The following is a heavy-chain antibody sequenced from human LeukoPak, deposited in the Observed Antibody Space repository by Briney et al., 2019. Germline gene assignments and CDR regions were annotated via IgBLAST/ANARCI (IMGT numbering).Heavy chain of an antibody. Sequence: SVKVSCKASGGTFSSYAFSWVRQAPGRGLEWMGGIIPIFGTANYAQKFQGRVTITTDESTSTAYMELSSLRSEDTAVYYCARGQTYYYDSSGYYLDYWGQGTLVTVSS. CDR2: IIPIFGTA. J-gene: IGHJ4*02. CDR3: ARGQTYYYDSSGYYLDY. V-gene: IGHV1-69*05. D-gene: IGHD3-22*01. CDR1: GGTFSSYA.